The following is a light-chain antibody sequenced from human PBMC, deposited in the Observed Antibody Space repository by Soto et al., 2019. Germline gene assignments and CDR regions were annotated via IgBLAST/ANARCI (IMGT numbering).Light chain of an antibody. CDR2: AAS. CDR1: YAISNY. V-gene: IGKV1-27*01. J-gene: IGKJ3*01. Sequence: DIQMTQSPSSLSSSVGDRVTITCRASYAISNYLAWYQQKPGKVPKLLLFAASTFQSGVPSRFSGSGSGTDFTLTISSLQPEDVATYFCQKYDRAPFTFGPGTKVEIK. CDR3: QKYDRAPFT.